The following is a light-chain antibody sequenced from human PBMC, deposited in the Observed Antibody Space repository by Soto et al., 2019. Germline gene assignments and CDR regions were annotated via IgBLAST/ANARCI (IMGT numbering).Light chain of an antibody. Sequence: IQMTQSPSSLSASFGDRVTITCGASQDISNYLAWYQQKPGKVAKLLIHTASTLQSGVPSRFSGSGYGTEFTLTISSLQPEDFATYYCQQYNSYSEAFGQGTKVDIK. V-gene: IGKV1-16*01. J-gene: IGKJ1*01. CDR1: QDISNY. CDR2: TAS. CDR3: QQYNSYSEA.